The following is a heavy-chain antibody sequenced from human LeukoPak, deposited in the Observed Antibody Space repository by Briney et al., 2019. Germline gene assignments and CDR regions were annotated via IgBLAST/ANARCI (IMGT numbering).Heavy chain of an antibody. V-gene: IGHV1-2*04. CDR3: ARVDSSSWDLDY. J-gene: IGHJ4*02. D-gene: IGHD6-13*01. CDR2: INPNSGGT. CDR1: GYTFTGYY. Sequence: ASVKVSCKASGYTFTGYYMHWVRQAPGQGLEWMGWINPNSGGTNYAQKFQGWVTMTRDTSISTAYMELSRLRSGDTAVYYCARVDSSSWDLDYWGQGTLVTVSS.